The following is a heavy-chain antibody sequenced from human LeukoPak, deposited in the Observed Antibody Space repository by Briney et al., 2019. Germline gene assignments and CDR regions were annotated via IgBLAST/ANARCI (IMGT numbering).Heavy chain of an antibody. V-gene: IGHV3-23*01. D-gene: IGHD3-22*01. CDR2: ISPNGVIT. CDR1: GFTFSSHG. Sequence: PGGTLRLSCAASGFTFSSHGMSWVRQAPGKGLEWVSGISPNGVITYYADSVKGRFTISRDNSKGTVYLQMNSLGAEDTAVYYCAKDMYYYDSSGPDYWGQGTLVTVSS. J-gene: IGHJ4*02. CDR3: AKDMYYYDSSGPDY.